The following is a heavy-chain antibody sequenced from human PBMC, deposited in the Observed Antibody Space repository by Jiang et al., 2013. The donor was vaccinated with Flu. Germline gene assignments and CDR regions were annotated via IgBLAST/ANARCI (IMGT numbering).Heavy chain of an antibody. CDR3: ARDRMGGWETHFDY. Sequence: QLVESGGGLVKPGGSLRLSCAASGFTFSSYSMNWVRQAPGKGLEWVSSISSSSSYIYYADSVKGRFTISRDNAKNSLYLQMNSLRAEDTAVYYCARDRMGGWETHFDYWGQGTLATVSS. CDR1: GFTFSSYS. CDR2: ISSSSSYI. D-gene: IGHD1-26*01. V-gene: IGHV3-21*01. J-gene: IGHJ4*02.